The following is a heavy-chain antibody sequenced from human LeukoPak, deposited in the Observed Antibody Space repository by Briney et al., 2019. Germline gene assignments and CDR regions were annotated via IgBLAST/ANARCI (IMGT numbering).Heavy chain of an antibody. CDR1: GYTFTNFG. D-gene: IGHD2-2*01. Sequence: ASVTVSCTTSGYTFTNFGISWVRPAPGQGLEGMGWISAYNGDTKSAPRFQGRLTMTTDTPTTTAYMDLRSLRSDDTAVYYCARTCPLLYCSSSFFDPWGRGTLVTVSS. J-gene: IGHJ5*02. CDR3: ARTCPLLYCSSSFFDP. CDR2: ISAYNGDT. V-gene: IGHV1-18*01.